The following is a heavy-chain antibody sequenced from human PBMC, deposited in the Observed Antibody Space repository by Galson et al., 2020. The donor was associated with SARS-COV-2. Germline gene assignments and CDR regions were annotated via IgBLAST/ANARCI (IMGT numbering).Heavy chain of an antibody. CDR2: IYYTGTT. CDR3: ARDSRDGSGLFDY. V-gene: IGHV4-30-4*01. CDR1: GDSISSGGYY. J-gene: IGHJ4*02. Sequence: SETLSLTCTVSGDSISSGGYYWSWIRQPPGQGLEWIGYIYYTGTTYHSPSLESRLTMSVDTSKTQFSLRLASVTAADTAVYFCARDSRDGSGLFDYWGQGTLVTVSS. D-gene: IGHD3-10*01.